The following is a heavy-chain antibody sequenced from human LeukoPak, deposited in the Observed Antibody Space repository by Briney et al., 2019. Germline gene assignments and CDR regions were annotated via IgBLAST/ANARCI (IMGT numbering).Heavy chain of an antibody. V-gene: IGHV4-4*02. D-gene: IGHD6-19*01. CDR2: IYHSGST. CDR1: GGSISSSNW. CDR3: ARSSGWYYGWFDY. J-gene: IGHJ5*01. Sequence: PSETLSLTCAVSGGSISSSNWWSWVRPPPGKGLEWIGEIYHSGSTNYNPSLKSRVTISVDKSKNQFSLKLSSVTAADTAVYYCARSSGWYYGWFDYWGQGTLVTVSS.